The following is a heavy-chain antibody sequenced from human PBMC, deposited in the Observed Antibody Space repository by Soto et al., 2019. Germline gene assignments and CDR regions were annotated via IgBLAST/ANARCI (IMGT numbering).Heavy chain of an antibody. D-gene: IGHD4-17*01. J-gene: IGHJ4*02. CDR3: AHSTPFLRRGPYYSDY. CDR2: IYWDDDK. Sequence: QITLKESGPTLVKPTQTLTLTCTFSGFSLSTSGVGVGWIRQPPGKALEWLALIYWDDDKRYSPSLKSRLTITKDTSKNQVVLTMTNMDPVETATYYCAHSTPFLRRGPYYSDYWGQGTLVTVSS. V-gene: IGHV2-5*02. CDR1: GFSLSTSGVG.